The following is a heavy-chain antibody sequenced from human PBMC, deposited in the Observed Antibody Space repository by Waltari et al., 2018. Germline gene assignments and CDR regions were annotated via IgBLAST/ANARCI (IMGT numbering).Heavy chain of an antibody. CDR3: ARVSRFETYGGGDCPPFDY. CDR2: IYYSGST. V-gene: IGHV4-39*07. D-gene: IGHD2-21*01. Sequence: QLQLQESGPGLVKPSETLSLTCTVSGGSISSSSYYWGWIRQPPGKGLEWIGSIYYSGSTYDNPSLKSRVTISVDSCKTQFSLKLSSVTAADTAVYYCARVSRFETYGGGDCPPFDYWGQGTLVTVSS. J-gene: IGHJ4*02. CDR1: GGSISSSSYY.